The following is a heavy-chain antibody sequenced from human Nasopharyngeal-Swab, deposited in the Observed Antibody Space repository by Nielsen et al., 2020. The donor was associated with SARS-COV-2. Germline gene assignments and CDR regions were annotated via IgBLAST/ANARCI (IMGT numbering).Heavy chain of an antibody. Sequence: WVRQAPGQGLEWMGGIIPIFGTANYAQKFQGRVTITADESTSTAYMELSSLRSEDTAVYYCARSVWAESSGWFPGWFDPWGQGTLVTVS. D-gene: IGHD6-19*01. J-gene: IGHJ5*02. V-gene: IGHV1-69*01. CDR3: ARSVWAESSGWFPGWFDP. CDR2: IIPIFGTA.